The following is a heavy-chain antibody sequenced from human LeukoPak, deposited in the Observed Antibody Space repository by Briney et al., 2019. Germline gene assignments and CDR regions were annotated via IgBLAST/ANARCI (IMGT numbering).Heavy chain of an antibody. J-gene: IGHJ4*02. V-gene: IGHV3-23*01. D-gene: IGHD3-10*02. CDR1: GFPFSDFS. Sequence: GGSLSLSCATSGFPFSDFSMTWVGQAPGKGLGWISTTNSGGTTTYYAESVKGRFTISRDNFKNALYLQMSSLRVEDTAIYYCAKQSYARSLGEGGPGTLVTVSS. CDR3: AKQSYARSLGE. CDR2: TNSGGTTT.